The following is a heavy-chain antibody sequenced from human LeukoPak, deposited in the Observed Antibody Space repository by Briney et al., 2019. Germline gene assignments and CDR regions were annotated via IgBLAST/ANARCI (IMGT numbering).Heavy chain of an antibody. CDR3: AKGSGSQLRAFDI. CDR2: ISGSGGST. V-gene: IGHV3-23*01. J-gene: IGHJ3*02. Sequence: TGGSLRLSRAASGFTFSSYAMSWVRQAPGKGLEWVSAISGSGGSTYYADSVKGRFTISRDNSKNTLYLQMNSLRAEDTAVYYCAKGSGSQLRAFDIWGQGTMVTVSS. CDR1: GFTFSSYA. D-gene: IGHD1-26*01.